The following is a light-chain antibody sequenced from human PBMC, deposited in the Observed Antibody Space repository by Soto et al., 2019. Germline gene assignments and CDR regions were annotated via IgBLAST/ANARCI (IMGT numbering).Light chain of an antibody. Sequence: EVVMTQSPATLSVSPGERATLSCRASQSVISNLGWYQQKPGQAPRLLIYGASTRATGIPARFSGRGSGTDFTLTISSLQSEDFAFYFCQQYNTWPITFGPGTTVDLK. CDR1: QSVISN. CDR3: QQYNTWPIT. J-gene: IGKJ3*01. V-gene: IGKV3-15*01. CDR2: GAS.